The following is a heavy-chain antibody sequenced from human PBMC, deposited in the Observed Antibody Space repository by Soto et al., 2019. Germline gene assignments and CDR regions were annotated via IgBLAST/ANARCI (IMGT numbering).Heavy chain of an antibody. J-gene: IGHJ4*02. CDR2: IYYSGST. CDR3: ARRESGYYQIFDY. CDR1: GGSISSSSYY. Sequence: QLQLQESGPGLVKPSETLSLTCTVSGGSISSSSYYWGWIRQPPGKGLEWIGSIYYSGSTYYNPSLKSRVTISVDTSKNQFSLKLSSMTAADTAVYYCARRESGYYQIFDYWGQGTLVTVSS. D-gene: IGHD3-22*01. V-gene: IGHV4-39*01.